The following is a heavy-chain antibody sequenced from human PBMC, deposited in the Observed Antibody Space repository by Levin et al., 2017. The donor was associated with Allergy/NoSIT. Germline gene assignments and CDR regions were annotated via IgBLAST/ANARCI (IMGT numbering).Heavy chain of an antibody. CDR2: ISYDGSNK. CDR1: GFTFSSYG. J-gene: IGHJ4*02. CDR3: AKDGVAVAGY. V-gene: IGHV3-30*18. Sequence: GSLRLSCAASGFTFSSYGMHWVRQAPGKGLEWVAVISYDGSNKYYADSVKGRFTISRDNSKNTLYLQMNSLRAEDTAVYYCAKDGVAVAGYWGQGTLVTVSS. D-gene: IGHD6-19*01.